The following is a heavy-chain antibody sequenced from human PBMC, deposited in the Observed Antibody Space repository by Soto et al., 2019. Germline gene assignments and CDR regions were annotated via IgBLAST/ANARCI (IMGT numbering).Heavy chain of an antibody. D-gene: IGHD4-17*01. V-gene: IGHV3-7*04. CDR2: IKEDGSEK. CDR1: GFTISDYW. CDR3: ARGTVTPGLDY. Sequence: EVQLVESGGGLVQPGGSLRLSCAASGFTISDYWMNWLRQAPGKGLEWMANIKEDGSEKYYVDSVRGRFTISRDNAKNSLYLQMNSLRAEDTAVYYCARGTVTPGLDYWGQGTQVTVSS. J-gene: IGHJ4*02.